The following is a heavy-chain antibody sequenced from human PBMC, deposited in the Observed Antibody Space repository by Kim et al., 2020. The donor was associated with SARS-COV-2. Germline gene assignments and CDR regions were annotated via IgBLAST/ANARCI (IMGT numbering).Heavy chain of an antibody. V-gene: IGHV3-43*02. D-gene: IGHD3-16*01. Sequence: GGSLRLSCAASGFTFDDYAMHWVRQAPGKGLEWVSLISGDGGSTYYADSVKGRFTISRDNSKNSLYLQMNSLRTEDTALYYCAKDAGRLGLREVDYWGQGTLVTVSS. J-gene: IGHJ4*02. CDR3: AKDAGRLGLREVDY. CDR2: ISGDGGST. CDR1: GFTFDDYA.